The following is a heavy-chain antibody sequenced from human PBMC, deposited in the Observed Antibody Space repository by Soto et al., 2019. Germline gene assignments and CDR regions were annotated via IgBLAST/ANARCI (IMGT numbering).Heavy chain of an antibody. D-gene: IGHD2-2*01. Sequence: QVQLVQSGAEVKKPESSVKVSCKASGGTFSSYAISWVRQAPGQGLEWMGGIIPISETTNYAQKFQGRGTITADESKSTAYMELSSLRSEDTAVYYCARSQGSSTSLEIYYYYYYGMDVWGQGTTVTVSS. CDR3: ARSQGSSTSLEIYYYYYYGMDV. V-gene: IGHV1-69*01. CDR1: GGTFSSYA. J-gene: IGHJ6*02. CDR2: IIPISETT.